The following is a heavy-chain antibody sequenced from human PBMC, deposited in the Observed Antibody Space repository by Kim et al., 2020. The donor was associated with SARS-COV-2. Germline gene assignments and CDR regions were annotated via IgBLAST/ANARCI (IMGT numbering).Heavy chain of an antibody. CDR2: INHSGSN. CDR1: GGSFSGYY. J-gene: IGHJ1*01. CDR3: ATIRRSFWSGPFGDD. V-gene: IGHV4-34*01. D-gene: IGHD3-3*01. Sequence: SETLSLTCAVYGGSFSGYYWSWIRQPPGKGLEWIGEINHSGSNNYNPSLKSRVTISVDTSKNKFSLKLSSVTAADTAVYYCATIRRSFWSGPFGDDWGQGTLVTVSS.